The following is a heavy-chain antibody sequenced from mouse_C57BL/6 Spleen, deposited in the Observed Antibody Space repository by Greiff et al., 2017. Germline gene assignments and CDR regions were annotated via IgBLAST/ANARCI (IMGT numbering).Heavy chain of an antibody. CDR1: GYTFTSYW. Sequence: QVQLQQPGAELVKPGASVKLSCKASGYTFTSYWMQWVKQRPGQGLEWIGEIDPSDSYTNSNQKFKGKATLTVDTSSSTAYMQLSSLTSEDSAVYYCARRDYSDYFDYWGQGTTLTVSS. CDR3: ARRDYSDYFDY. V-gene: IGHV1-50*01. J-gene: IGHJ2*01. D-gene: IGHD2-12*01. CDR2: IDPSDSYT.